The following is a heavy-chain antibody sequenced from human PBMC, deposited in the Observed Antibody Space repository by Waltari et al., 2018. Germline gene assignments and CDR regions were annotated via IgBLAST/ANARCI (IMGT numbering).Heavy chain of an antibody. CDR1: GFIFSTYE. Sequence: EEHLVESGGGLVQHGGSLRLSRAASGFIFSTYEMNWIRQAPGKGLEWVSYIRSSGSTSYYADSAKGRFTISRDNAKNSLYLQMNSLRAEDTAVYYCARRDDYGDDPFWTWGQGTLVTVSS. J-gene: IGHJ5*02. D-gene: IGHD4-17*01. V-gene: IGHV3-48*03. CDR2: IRSSGSTS. CDR3: ARRDDYGDDPFWT.